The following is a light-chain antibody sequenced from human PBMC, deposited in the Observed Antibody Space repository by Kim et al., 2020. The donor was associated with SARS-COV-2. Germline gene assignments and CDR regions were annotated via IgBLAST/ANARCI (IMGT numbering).Light chain of an antibody. J-gene: IGLJ2*01. CDR3: SSRDTYNGWL. V-gene: IGLV3-19*01. CDR1: SLRTYS. CDR2: AKN. Sequence: SSELTQDPALSVALGQTVRITCQGDSLRTYSASWYQQKPGQAPVVVIYAKNSRPAGIPDRFSGSNSGNTASLTITGAQAADEADYYCSSRDTYNGWLFGGGTQLTVL.